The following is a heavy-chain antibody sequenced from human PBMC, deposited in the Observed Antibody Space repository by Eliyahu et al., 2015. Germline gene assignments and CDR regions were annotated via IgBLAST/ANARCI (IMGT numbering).Heavy chain of an antibody. CDR2: IYYSGST. J-gene: IGHJ1*01. Sequence: QLQLQESGPGLVKPSETLSLTCTVSGGSIXXSSYYWGWIRQPPGKGXEWIGSIYYSGSTYYNPSLKSRVTISVDTSKNQFSLKLSSVTAADTAVYYCARHFSSGWYLRYFQHWGQGTLVTVSS. V-gene: IGHV4-39*01. CDR1: GGSIXXSSYY. CDR3: ARHFSSGWYLRYFQH. D-gene: IGHD6-19*01.